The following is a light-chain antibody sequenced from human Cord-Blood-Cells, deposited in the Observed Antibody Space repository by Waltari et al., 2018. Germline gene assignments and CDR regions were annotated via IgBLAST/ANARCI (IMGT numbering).Light chain of an antibody. V-gene: IGLV3-10*01. J-gene: IGLJ3*02. CDR2: EDS. CDR3: YSTDSSGNHGV. Sequence: SYELTQPPSVSVPSGQTARITCSGDALQKKSAYWYQQKSGQAPVLVIYEDSKRPSGIPERFSGSSSGTMATLTISGAQVEDEADYYCYSTDSSGNHGVFGGGTKLTVL. CDR1: ALQKKS.